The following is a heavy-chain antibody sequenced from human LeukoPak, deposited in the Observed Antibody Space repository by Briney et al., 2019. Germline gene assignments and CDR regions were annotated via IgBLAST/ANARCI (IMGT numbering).Heavy chain of an antibody. J-gene: IGHJ4*02. D-gene: IGHD7-27*01. CDR2: ISSSSSYI. CDR3: ARFQLGSHFFDY. CDR1: GFTFSSYS. V-gene: IGHV3-21*01. Sequence: GGSLRLSCAASGFTFSSYSMNWVRQASGKGLEWVSSISSSSSYIYYADSVKGRFTISRDNAKNSLYLQMNSLRAEDTAVYYCARFQLGSHFFDYWGQGTLVTVSS.